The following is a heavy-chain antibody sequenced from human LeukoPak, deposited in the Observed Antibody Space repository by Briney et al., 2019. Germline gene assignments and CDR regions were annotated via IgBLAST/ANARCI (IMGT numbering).Heavy chain of an antibody. CDR3: ARPDLRYYDSSGYLDAFDI. CDR1: GYSVSSGYY. Sequence: SESLSLTCTVSGYSVSSGYYWGWILQPPGRGLEWIGSIYQSGSTYYNPSLKSGVTISVDPSKNQFSLNLSSVTAADTAVYYCARPDLRYYDSSGYLDAFDIWRQGTMVPVSS. J-gene: IGHJ3*02. CDR2: IYQSGST. V-gene: IGHV4-38-2*02. D-gene: IGHD3-22*01.